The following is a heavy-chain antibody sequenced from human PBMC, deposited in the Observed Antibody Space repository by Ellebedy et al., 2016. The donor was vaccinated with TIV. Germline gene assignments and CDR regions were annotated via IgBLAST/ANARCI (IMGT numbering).Heavy chain of an antibody. CDR1: GFSLSTSGMC. CDR3: ARMEGSSSGYYYYMDV. V-gene: IGHV2-70*01. D-gene: IGHD6-6*01. CDR2: IDWDDDK. Sequence: SGPTLVKPTQTLTLTCTFSGFSLSTSGMCVSWLRQPPGKALEWLALIDWDDDKYYSTSLKTRLTISKDTSKNQVVLTMTNMDPVDTATYYCARMEGSSSGYYYYMDVWGKGTTVTVSS. J-gene: IGHJ6*03.